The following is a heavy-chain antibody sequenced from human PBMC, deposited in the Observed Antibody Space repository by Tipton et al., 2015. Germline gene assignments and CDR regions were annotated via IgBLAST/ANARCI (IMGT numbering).Heavy chain of an antibody. Sequence: TLSLTCTVSGASISSSSYYWGWIRQPPGKGLEWIGSIYYSGSTYYNPSLKSRVTISVDTSKNQFSLKLSSVTAADTAVYYCARQAPIAVAASNWFDPWGQGTLVTVSS. J-gene: IGHJ5*02. CDR3: ARQAPIAVAASNWFDP. CDR2: IYYSGST. D-gene: IGHD6-19*01. V-gene: IGHV4-39*01. CDR1: GASISSSSYY.